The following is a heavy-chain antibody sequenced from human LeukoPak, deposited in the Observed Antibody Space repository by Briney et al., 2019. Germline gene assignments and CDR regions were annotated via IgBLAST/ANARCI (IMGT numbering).Heavy chain of an antibody. D-gene: IGHD6-13*01. J-gene: IGHJ4*02. V-gene: IGHV3-7*01. CDR2: IKQDGSEK. Sequence: GGSLRLSCAASGFTFSSYWMSWVRQAPGKGLEWVANIKQDGSEKYYVDSVKGRFTISRDNAKNSLYLQMNSLRAEDTAVYYCARSYRAMAAASSLLYWGQGTLVTVSS. CDR1: GFTFSSYW. CDR3: ARSYRAMAAASSLLY.